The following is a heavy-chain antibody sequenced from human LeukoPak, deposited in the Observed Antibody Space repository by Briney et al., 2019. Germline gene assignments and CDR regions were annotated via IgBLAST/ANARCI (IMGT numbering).Heavy chain of an antibody. Sequence: ASVKVSCKASGDTFSSYAITWVRQAPGQGLEWMGWISAYNGNTNYAQKLQGRVTMTTDTSTSTAYMELRSLRSDDTAVYYCARGMEYYYGSGSYMDYWGQGTLVTVSS. J-gene: IGHJ4*02. V-gene: IGHV1-18*01. CDR1: GDTFSSYA. CDR2: ISAYNGNT. D-gene: IGHD3-10*01. CDR3: ARGMEYYYGSGSYMDY.